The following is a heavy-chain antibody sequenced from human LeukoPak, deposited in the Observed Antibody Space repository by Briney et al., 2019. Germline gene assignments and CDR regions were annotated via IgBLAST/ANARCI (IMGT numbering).Heavy chain of an antibody. CDR2: INHSGST. V-gene: IGHV4-34*01. Sequence: PSETLSLTCAVYGGSFSGYYWSWIRQPPGKGLEWIGEINHSGSTYYNPSLKSRVTISVDTSKNQFSLKLSSVTAADTAVYYCARHKPGDGYNYPHDAFDIWGQGTMVTVSS. J-gene: IGHJ3*02. D-gene: IGHD5-24*01. CDR1: GGSFSGYY. CDR3: ARHKPGDGYNYPHDAFDI.